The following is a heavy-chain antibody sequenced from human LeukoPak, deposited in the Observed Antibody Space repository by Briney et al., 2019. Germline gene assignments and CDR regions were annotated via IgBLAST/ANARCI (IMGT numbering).Heavy chain of an antibody. J-gene: IGHJ6*02. CDR3: ARYQGGGWDV. CDR2: IGISSGNT. D-gene: IGHD6-25*01. CDR1: GFNFIDYS. V-gene: IGHV3-48*04. Sequence: GGSLRLSCAASGFNFIDYSMNWVRQAPGKGLEWISYIGISSGNTKYADSVKGRFTISRDNAKRSLYLQMNSLRADDTAVYYCARYQGGGWDVWGQGTTVTVSS.